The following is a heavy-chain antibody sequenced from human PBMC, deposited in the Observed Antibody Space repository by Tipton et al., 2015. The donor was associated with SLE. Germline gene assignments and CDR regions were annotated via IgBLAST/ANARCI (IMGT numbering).Heavy chain of an antibody. J-gene: IGHJ4*02. CDR3: ARDPIGRGSFDY. CDR2: ISTNNGIT. V-gene: IGHV1-18*01. CDR1: GYIFNTYD. D-gene: IGHD5-12*01. Sequence: QLVQSGPEVKMPGASVKVSCKASGYIFNTYDISWVRQAPGQGLEWMGWISTNNGITNFAQNFQGRVILTTDTSTSTAYMELRSLRSDDTAVYYCARDPIGRGSFDYWGQGTLVTVSS.